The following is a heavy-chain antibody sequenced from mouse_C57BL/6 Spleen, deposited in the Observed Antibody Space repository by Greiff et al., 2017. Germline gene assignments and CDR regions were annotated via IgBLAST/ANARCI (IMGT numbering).Heavy chain of an antibody. Sequence: QVQLQQSGAELVRPGTSVKMSCKASGYTFTNYWIGWAKQRPGHGLEWIGDIYPGGGYTNYTEKFKGKATLTADKSSSTAYMQFSSLTSEDSAIYYCARYGYYGRYYFDDWGQGTTLTVSS. D-gene: IGHD1-1*01. CDR3: ARYGYYGRYYFDD. CDR2: IYPGGGYT. J-gene: IGHJ2*01. V-gene: IGHV1-63*01. CDR1: GYTFTNYW.